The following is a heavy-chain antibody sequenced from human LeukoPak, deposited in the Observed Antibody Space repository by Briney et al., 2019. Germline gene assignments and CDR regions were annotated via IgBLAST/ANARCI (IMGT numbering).Heavy chain of an antibody. CDR1: GYTFTGYY. CDR2: INPNSGGT. Sequence: ASVKVSCKASGYTFTGYYMHWVRQAPGQGLEWMGWINPNSGGTNYAQKFQGRVTMTRDTSISTAYMELSRLRSDDTAVYYCARDKEKTTYYYDSSGYCSDYWGQGTLVTVSS. CDR3: ARDKEKTTYYYDSSGYCSDY. V-gene: IGHV1-2*02. D-gene: IGHD3-22*01. J-gene: IGHJ4*02.